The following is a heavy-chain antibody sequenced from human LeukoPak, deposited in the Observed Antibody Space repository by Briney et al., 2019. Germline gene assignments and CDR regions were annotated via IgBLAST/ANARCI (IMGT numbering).Heavy chain of an antibody. D-gene: IGHD2-15*01. CDR2: VYYSGRT. CDR1: GGSISSSSYY. CDR3: ARLGMTFRIPNWFDP. V-gene: IGHV4-39*01. J-gene: IGHJ5*02. Sequence: SETLSLTCTVSGGSISSSSYYWGWIRQPPGKELQWIASVYYSGRTNYSPSLKSRVTISVDTSEKQFSLQLNSVTAADTAVYYCARLGMTFRIPNWFDPWGQGTLVTVSS.